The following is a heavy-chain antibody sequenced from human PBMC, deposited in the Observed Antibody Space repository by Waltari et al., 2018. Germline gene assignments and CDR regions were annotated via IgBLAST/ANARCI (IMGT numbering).Heavy chain of an antibody. Sequence: EAQLIQSGEQVTSPGAPVEVSCKAFGYSFPDYNMHWMQQVPGKGPEWMARLDPENGATEFADRFQGRLTVTADTSTDTAYMELSGLTSEDTATYYCANSMSGPRVQWGQGTQVTVSP. V-gene: IGHV1-69-2*01. CDR3: ANSMSGPRVQ. CDR2: LDPENGAT. D-gene: IGHD3-3*01. J-gene: IGHJ4*02. CDR1: GYSFPDYN.